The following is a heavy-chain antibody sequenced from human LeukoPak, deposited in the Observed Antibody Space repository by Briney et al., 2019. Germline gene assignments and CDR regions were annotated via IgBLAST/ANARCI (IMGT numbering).Heavy chain of an antibody. V-gene: IGHV4-59*01. Sequence: TSETLSRTCTGSGGSISSYYWSWIRQPPGKGLEWIGYIYYTGTTNYNPSLKSRVTISVDTSKNKFSLKLSSVTAADTAVYYCARGGWRLDYWGQGTLVTVSS. D-gene: IGHD2-15*01. CDR1: GGSISSYY. CDR3: ARGGWRLDY. J-gene: IGHJ4*02. CDR2: IYYTGTT.